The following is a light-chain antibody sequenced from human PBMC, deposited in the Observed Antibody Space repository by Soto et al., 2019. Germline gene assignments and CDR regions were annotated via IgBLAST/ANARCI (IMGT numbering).Light chain of an antibody. J-gene: IGKJ2*01. CDR2: GAS. CDR3: QQYNNWPPYT. CDR1: QSVSSN. V-gene: IGKV3-15*01. Sequence: EIVMTQSPATLSVSPGERATLFCRASQSVSSNLAWYKQKPGQAPRLLIYGASTRATGIPARFSGSGSGTEFTLTISSLQSEDFAVYYCQQYNNWPPYTFGQGTKLEIK.